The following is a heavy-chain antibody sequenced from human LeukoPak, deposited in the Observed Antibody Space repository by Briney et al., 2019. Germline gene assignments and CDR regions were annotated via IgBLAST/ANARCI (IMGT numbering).Heavy chain of an antibody. J-gene: IGHJ4*02. Sequence: EASVKVSCKASGYPFTRYYIHWVRQAPGQGLEWVGRIDPNDGSTIYARNLQGRVTMTSDTSTRTVYMELSSLRSEDTAVYYCARGGPYHGWDYWGQGTLVTVSS. D-gene: IGHD2-15*01. V-gene: IGHV1-46*01. CDR3: ARGGPYHGWDY. CDR2: IDPNDGST. CDR1: GYPFTRYY.